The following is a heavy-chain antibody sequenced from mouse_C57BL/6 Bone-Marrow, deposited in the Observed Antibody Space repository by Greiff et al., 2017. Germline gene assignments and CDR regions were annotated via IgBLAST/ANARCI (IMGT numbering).Heavy chain of an antibody. Sequence: QVQLQQSGAELARPGASVKLSCKASGYTFTSYGISWVKQRTGQGLEWIGEINPRSGNTYYNEKFKGKATLTVDKSSSTAYMELRSLTSEDAAVYFCARLARFAYWGQGTLVTVSA. CDR1: GYTFTSYG. CDR3: ARLARFAY. CDR2: INPRSGNT. V-gene: IGHV1-81*01. J-gene: IGHJ3*01.